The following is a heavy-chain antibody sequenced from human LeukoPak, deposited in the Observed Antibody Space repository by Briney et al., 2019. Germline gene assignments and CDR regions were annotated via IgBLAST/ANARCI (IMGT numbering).Heavy chain of an antibody. J-gene: IGHJ4*02. V-gene: IGHV4-59*01. CDR3: AREATRGYSGYDWKFDY. D-gene: IGHD5-12*01. CDR1: GGSITSYY. Sequence: PSETLSLTCTVSGGSITSYYWSGLRPPPGKGVEWSGYIYYSGSANYNPPLKSRVTISVDTSKNQFSLKLSFVTAADTAVYYCAREATRGYSGYDWKFDYWGQGTLVTVSS. CDR2: IYYSGSA.